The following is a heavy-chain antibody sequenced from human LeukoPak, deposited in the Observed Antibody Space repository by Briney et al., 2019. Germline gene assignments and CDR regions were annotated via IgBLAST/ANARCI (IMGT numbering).Heavy chain of an antibody. D-gene: IGHD4-17*01. V-gene: IGHV1-8*02. CDR1: GYTFTGYY. CDR2: MNPNSGNT. CDR3: ARSGYGDYVSY. J-gene: IGHJ4*02. Sequence: ASVKVSCKASGYTFTGYYMHWARQATGQGLEWMGWMNPNSGNTGYAQKFQGRVTMTRNTSISTAYMELSSLRSEDTAVYYCARSGYGDYVSYWGQGTLVTVSS.